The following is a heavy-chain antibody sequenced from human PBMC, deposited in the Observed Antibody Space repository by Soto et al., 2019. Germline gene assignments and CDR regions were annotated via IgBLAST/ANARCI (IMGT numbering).Heavy chain of an antibody. V-gene: IGHV3-21*04. D-gene: IGHD4-17*01. CDR2: ISSSSSYI. CDR3: AKDPPMTTVTEYFQH. Sequence: GGSLRLSCAASGFTFGSYSMNWFRQAPGKGLEWVSSISSSSSYIYYADSVKGRFTISRDNAKNSLYLQMNSLRAEDTAVYYCAKDPPMTTVTEYFQHWGQGTLVTVSS. CDR1: GFTFGSYS. J-gene: IGHJ1*01.